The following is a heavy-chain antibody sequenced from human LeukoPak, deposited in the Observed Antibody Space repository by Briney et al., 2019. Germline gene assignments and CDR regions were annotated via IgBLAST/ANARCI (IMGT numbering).Heavy chain of an antibody. V-gene: IGHV1-2*02. Sequence: ASVNVSCKASGYTFTGYYMHWVRQAPGQGLDWMGWINPNSGGTNYAQKFQGRVTMTRDTSISTAYMELSRLRSDDTAVYYCARDAWGGGRPSDYWGQGTLVTVSS. J-gene: IGHJ4*02. CDR3: ARDAWGGGRPSDY. CDR2: INPNSGGT. D-gene: IGHD2-15*01. CDR1: GYTFTGYY.